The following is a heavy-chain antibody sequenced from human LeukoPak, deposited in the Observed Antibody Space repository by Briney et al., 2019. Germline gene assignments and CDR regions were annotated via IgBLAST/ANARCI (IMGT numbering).Heavy chain of an antibody. CDR2: IYYTGST. Sequence: SETLSLTCTVSGGSISNYFWSWIRQPPGNTLEWIGYIYYTGSTNYNPSLKSRATISVDTSKNQFSLNLDSVTAADTAVYYCARVAYDGPVAAGSLDYWGQGTQVTVSS. J-gene: IGHJ4*02. CDR3: ARVAYDGPVAAGSLDY. V-gene: IGHV4-59*01. D-gene: IGHD6-13*01. CDR1: GGSISNYF.